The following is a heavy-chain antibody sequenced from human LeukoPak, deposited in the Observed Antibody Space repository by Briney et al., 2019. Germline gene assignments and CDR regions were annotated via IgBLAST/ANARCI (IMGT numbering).Heavy chain of an antibody. D-gene: IGHD2-2*01. CDR3: VRGALRDCSYTSCTRGNWFDP. CDR2: ITAEGSNA. CDR1: GFTFSDYD. J-gene: IGHJ5*02. Sequence: AGGSLRLSCAASGFTFSDYDMHWVRQAPEKGVVGVAHITAEGSNAYCAAPVEGRFTISRDNSKNTLYLPMHSLTAEDTAVYYCVRGALRDCSYTSCTRGNWFDPWGQGTLVTVSS. V-gene: IGHV3-74*01.